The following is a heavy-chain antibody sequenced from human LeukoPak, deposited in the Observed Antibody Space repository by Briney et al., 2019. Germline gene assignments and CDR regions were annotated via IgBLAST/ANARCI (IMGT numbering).Heavy chain of an antibody. D-gene: IGHD3-9*01. J-gene: IGHJ4*02. CDR1: GYTLTELS. Sequence: ASVKVSCKVSGYTLTELSMHWVRQAPGKGLEWMGGFDPEVGETIYAQKFQGRVTMTEDTSTDTAYMELSSLRSEDTAVYYCATANIGPYYDILTGLGYWGQGTLVTVSS. CDR2: FDPEVGET. CDR3: ATANIGPYYDILTGLGY. V-gene: IGHV1-24*01.